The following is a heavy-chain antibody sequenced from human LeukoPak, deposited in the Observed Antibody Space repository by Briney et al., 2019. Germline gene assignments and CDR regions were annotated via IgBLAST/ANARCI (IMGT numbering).Heavy chain of an antibody. CDR2: IIPNFGTA. CDR1: GGTFSSYA. J-gene: IGHJ6*02. CDR3: ARDDPLRYRSNGMDV. V-gene: IGHV1-69*13. D-gene: IGHD4-11*01. Sequence: GASVKVSCKASGGTFSSYAISWVRQAPGQGLEWMGGIIPNFGTANYAQKFQGRVTITADESTSTAYMELSSLRSEDTAVYYCARDDPLRYRSNGMDVWGQGTTVTVSS.